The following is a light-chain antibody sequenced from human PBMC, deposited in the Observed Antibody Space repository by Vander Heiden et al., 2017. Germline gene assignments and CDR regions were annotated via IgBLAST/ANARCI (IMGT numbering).Light chain of an antibody. V-gene: IGKV3-15*01. CDR3: QQYNNWPPLT. CDR1: QSVSSN. CDR2: GAA. Sequence: EIVTTQSPATLSVSPGERATLSCRASQSVSSNLAWYQQKPGQAPRLLIYGAATRATGIPARFSGSGSGTEFTLTISSLQSEEFAVYYCQQYNNWPPLTFGGGTKVEIK. J-gene: IGKJ4*01.